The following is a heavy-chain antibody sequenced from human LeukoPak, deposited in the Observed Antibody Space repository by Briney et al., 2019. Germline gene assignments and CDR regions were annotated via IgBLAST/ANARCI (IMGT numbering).Heavy chain of an antibody. CDR2: ISSSSSYI. Sequence: GGSLRLSCAASGFTFSSYSMNWVRQAPGKGLEWVSSISSSSSYIYYADSVKGRFTISRDNAKNSLYLQVNSLRAEDTAVYYCASEYCSSTSCYGGWGQGTLVTVSS. CDR1: GFTFSSYS. D-gene: IGHD2-2*01. V-gene: IGHV3-21*01. CDR3: ASEYCSSTSCYGG. J-gene: IGHJ4*02.